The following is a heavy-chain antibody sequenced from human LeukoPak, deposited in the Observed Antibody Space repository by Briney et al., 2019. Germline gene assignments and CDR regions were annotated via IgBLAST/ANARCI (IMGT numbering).Heavy chain of an antibody. CDR1: GYSFTSYW. V-gene: IGHV5-10-1*01. J-gene: IGHJ6*02. Sequence: GESLKISCKGSGYSFTSYWISWVRQMPGKGLEWMGRIDPSDSYTNYSPSFQGHVTISADKSISTAYLQWSSLKASDTAMYYCASGCDFWSGYSSYYYYGMDVWGQGTTVTVSS. CDR3: ASGCDFWSGYSSYYYYGMDV. D-gene: IGHD3-3*01. CDR2: IDPSDSYT.